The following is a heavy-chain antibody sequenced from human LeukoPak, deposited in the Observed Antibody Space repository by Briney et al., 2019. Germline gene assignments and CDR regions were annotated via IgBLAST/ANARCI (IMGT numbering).Heavy chain of an antibody. CDR3: ARENIVVVPAAHEYYFDY. D-gene: IGHD2-2*01. J-gene: IGHJ4*02. Sequence: GASVKVFCKASGYTFTSYYMHWVRQAPGQGLEWMGIINPSGGSTSYAQKFQGRVTMTRDTSTSTVYMELSSLRSEDTAAYYCARENIVVVPAAHEYYFDYWGQGTLVTVSS. CDR1: GYTFTSYY. CDR2: INPSGGST. V-gene: IGHV1-46*01.